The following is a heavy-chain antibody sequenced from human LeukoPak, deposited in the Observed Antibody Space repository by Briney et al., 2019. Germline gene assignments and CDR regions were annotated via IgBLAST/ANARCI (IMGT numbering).Heavy chain of an antibody. J-gene: IGHJ4*02. Sequence: SETLSLTCTVSGDSISGNYWTWIRQPPGKGLEWIGYIYYSGSTNYNASLKSRVTISVNTSKNQFSLKLSSLTAADTAVYYCARLGDGDNLRYFDYWGQGTLVTVSS. D-gene: IGHD5-24*01. V-gene: IGHV4-59*08. CDR2: IYYSGST. CDR3: ARLGDGDNLRYFDY. CDR1: GDSISGNY.